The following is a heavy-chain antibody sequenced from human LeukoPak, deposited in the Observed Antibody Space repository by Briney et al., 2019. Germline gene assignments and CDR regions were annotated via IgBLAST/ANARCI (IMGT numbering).Heavy chain of an antibody. CDR2: MNPNSGNT. D-gene: IGHD1-1*01. Sequence: ASVKVSCKASGYTFTSYDINWVRQATGQGLEWMGWMNPNSGNTGYAQKFQGRVTMTRNTSISTAYMELSSLRSEDTAVYYCARDSGGQLELGYWGQGTLVTVSS. J-gene: IGHJ4*02. V-gene: IGHV1-8*01. CDR1: GYTFTSYD. CDR3: ARDSGGQLELGY.